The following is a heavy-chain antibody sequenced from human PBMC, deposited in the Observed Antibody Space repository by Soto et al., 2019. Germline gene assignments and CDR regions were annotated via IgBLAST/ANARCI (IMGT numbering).Heavy chain of an antibody. D-gene: IGHD4-17*01. CDR2: IKQDGSEK. CDR1: GFTFSTYY. Sequence: EVQLVESGGGLVQPGGSLKLSCAASGFTFSTYYMSWVRQAPGKGLEWVANIKQDGSEKYYVDSVKGRFTISRDNAKNSLFLEINSLRAEDTAVYYCARDDRYGDYRVNYCGMDVWGPGTTVTVSS. J-gene: IGHJ6*02. CDR3: ARDDRYGDYRVNYCGMDV. V-gene: IGHV3-7*01.